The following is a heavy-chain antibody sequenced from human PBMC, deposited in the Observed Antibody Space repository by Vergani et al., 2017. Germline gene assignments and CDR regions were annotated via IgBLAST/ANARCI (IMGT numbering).Heavy chain of an antibody. CDR2: IYPGDSDT. CDR3: ARLSGNDGYVYFDY. Sequence: EVQLVQSGAEVKKPGESLKISCKGSGYSFTSYWIGWVRQMPGKGLEWMGIIYPGDSDTKYNPSFQGQVTISVDKSISVAYLQWDSLQASDTAIYYCARLSGNDGYVYFDYWGQGTLVTVSS. CDR1: GYSFTSYW. D-gene: IGHD5-18*01. V-gene: IGHV5-51*03. J-gene: IGHJ4*02.